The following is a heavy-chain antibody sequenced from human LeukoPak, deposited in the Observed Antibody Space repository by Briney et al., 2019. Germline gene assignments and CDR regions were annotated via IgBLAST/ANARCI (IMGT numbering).Heavy chain of an antibody. CDR2: IYTRGST. Sequence: SETLSLTCAVSGGTISSYYLSWIRQPAGKGLEWIGRIYTRGSTNYNPSLKSRVTMSEDKSKNQFSLKLSAVTAADTDVYYCARGGAPNDFWSARADAFDIWGQGTMVTVSS. CDR3: ARGGAPNDFWSARADAFDI. V-gene: IGHV4-4*07. CDR1: GGTISSYY. J-gene: IGHJ3*02. D-gene: IGHD3-3*01.